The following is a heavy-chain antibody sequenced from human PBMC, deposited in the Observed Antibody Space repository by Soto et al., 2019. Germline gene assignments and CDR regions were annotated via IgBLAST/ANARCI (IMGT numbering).Heavy chain of an antibody. CDR3: AKGGAIVAAGTRVYLYNAMDV. J-gene: IGHJ6*02. Sequence: ASVKVSCKASGYTFTGYYVHWVRQAPGQGLEWMGWINPNSGDTYLAQRFQGRVTMNRDTSIGTAYMELRGLTSDDTAEYYCAKGGAIVAAGTRVYLYNAMDVWGQGPTVTVYS. CDR2: INPNSGDT. CDR1: GYTFTGYY. D-gene: IGHD1-26*01. V-gene: IGHV1-2*02.